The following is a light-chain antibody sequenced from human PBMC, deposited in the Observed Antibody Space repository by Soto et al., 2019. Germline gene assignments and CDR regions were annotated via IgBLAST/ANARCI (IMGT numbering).Light chain of an antibody. Sequence: DIQMTQSPSSLSASVGDTVTLTCRASQSVVNCLKWYQQKPGKAPGLLIYAAFTLQSGVPSRFGASGYGTDFTLTISSLQPEDFATYYFQQDLRPPLTFGPGTKVDIK. V-gene: IGKV1-39*01. J-gene: IGKJ3*01. CDR3: QQDLRPPLT. CDR1: QSVVNC. CDR2: AAF.